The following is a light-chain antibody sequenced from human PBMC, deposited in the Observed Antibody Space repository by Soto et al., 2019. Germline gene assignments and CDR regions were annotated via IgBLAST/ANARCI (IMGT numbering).Light chain of an antibody. J-gene: IGLJ3*02. CDR2: GNT. Sequence: QSVLTQPPSVSGAPGQRVTISCTGSSSNIGAGYYVHWYQHLPGTAPKLLIYGNTNRPSGVPDRFSGSKSGTSASLAITGLQAEDEADYYCQSFDSSLGGGVFGGGTKLTVL. CDR1: SSNIGAGYY. CDR3: QSFDSSLGGGV. V-gene: IGLV1-40*01.